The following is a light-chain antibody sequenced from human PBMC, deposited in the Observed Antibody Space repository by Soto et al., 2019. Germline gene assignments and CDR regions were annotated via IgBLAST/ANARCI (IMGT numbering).Light chain of an antibody. CDR3: QQRSNWPPLT. CDR1: QSVGSY. CDR2: DAS. V-gene: IGKV3-11*02. J-gene: IGKJ4*01. Sequence: EIEVTQSPATLSLSPGERATLSCRTSQSVGSYLAWYQKKPGQAPRLLIYDASNRATGIPARFSGGGSGRVFTLTISSLEPEEFAVYYCQQRSNWPPLTFGGGTKVEI.